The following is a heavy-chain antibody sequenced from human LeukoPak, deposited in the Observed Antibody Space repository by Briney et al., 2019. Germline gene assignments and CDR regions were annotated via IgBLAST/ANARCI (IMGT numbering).Heavy chain of an antibody. CDR2: IRYDGSNK. J-gene: IGHJ4*02. V-gene: IGHV3-30*02. CDR1: GFTFSDYY. Sequence: AGGSLRLSCAASGFTFSDYYMSWIRQAPGKGLEWVAFIRYDGSNKYYADSVKGRFTISRDNSKNTLYLQMNSLRAEDTAVYYCVKDETRYFDWLLFGPPYYWGQGTLVTVSS. D-gene: IGHD3-9*01. CDR3: VKDETRYFDWLLFGPPYY.